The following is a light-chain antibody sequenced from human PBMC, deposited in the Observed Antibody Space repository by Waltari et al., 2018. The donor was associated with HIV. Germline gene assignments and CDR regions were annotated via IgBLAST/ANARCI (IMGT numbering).Light chain of an antibody. CDR2: KAS. Sequence: DIQMTQSPPTLSASIGDRVTITCPASQNIVRWLAWYQQKPGKAPKLLIYKASLLESGVPSRFSGSGSGTDFALTISSLQPVDSATYYCQQYNSSPWAFGQGTTVEIK. CDR1: QNIVRW. J-gene: IGKJ1*01. CDR3: QQYNSSPWA. V-gene: IGKV1-5*03.